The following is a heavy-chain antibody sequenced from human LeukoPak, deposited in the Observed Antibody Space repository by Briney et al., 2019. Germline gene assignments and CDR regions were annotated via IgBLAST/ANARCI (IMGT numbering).Heavy chain of an antibody. CDR2: IKQDGSEK. D-gene: IGHD3-16*01. V-gene: IGHV3-7*04. CDR3: ARDRLGEFSFFVNYYYGMDV. J-gene: IGHJ6*02. CDR1: GFTFSSYW. Sequence: GGSLRLSCAASGFTFSSYWMSWARQAPGKGLEWVANIKQDGSEKYYVDSVKGRFTISRDNAKNSLYLQMNSLRAEDTAVYYCARDRLGEFSFFVNYYYGMDVWGQGTTVTVSS.